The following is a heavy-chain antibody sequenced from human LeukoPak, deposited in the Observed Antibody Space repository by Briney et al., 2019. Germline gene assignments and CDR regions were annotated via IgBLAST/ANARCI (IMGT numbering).Heavy chain of an antibody. D-gene: IGHD6-13*01. V-gene: IGHV3-23*01. CDR2: ISGSGGST. CDR3: AKAYSSSWYYYFDY. CDR1: GFTISSYA. Sequence: GGSLRLSCAASGFTISSYAMSWVRQAPGKGLEWVSAISGSGGSTYYADSVKGRFTISRDNSKNTLYLQMNSLRAEDTAVYYCAKAYSSSWYYYFDYWGQGTLVTVSS. J-gene: IGHJ4*02.